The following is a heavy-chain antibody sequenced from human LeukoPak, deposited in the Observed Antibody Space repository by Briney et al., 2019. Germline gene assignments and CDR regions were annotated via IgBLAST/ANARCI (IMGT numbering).Heavy chain of an antibody. V-gene: IGHV3-30-3*01. CDR3: ARDGDYSWYFQH. CDR1: GFTFSSYA. D-gene: IGHD4-11*01. Sequence: GGSLRLSCAASGFTFSSYAMHWVRQAPGKGLEWVAVISYDGSNKYYADSVKGRFTISRDNSKNTLYLQMNSLRAEDTAVYYCARDGDYSWYFQHWGQGTLVTVSS. J-gene: IGHJ1*01. CDR2: ISYDGSNK.